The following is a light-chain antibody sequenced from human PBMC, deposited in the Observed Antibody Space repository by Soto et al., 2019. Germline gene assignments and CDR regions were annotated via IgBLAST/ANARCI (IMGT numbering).Light chain of an antibody. V-gene: IGKV3-20*01. CDR1: QSVSSNY. CDR2: DTS. J-gene: IGKJ2*01. Sequence: EIVLTQSPGTLSLSPGERATLSCRASQSVSSNYLGWFQQRPGQAPRLLIYDTSNRATGIPDRFSGSGSGIDFTLTISRLEPEDFAVYYCQQYSGPPYTLGQGTKLEIK. CDR3: QQYSGPPYT.